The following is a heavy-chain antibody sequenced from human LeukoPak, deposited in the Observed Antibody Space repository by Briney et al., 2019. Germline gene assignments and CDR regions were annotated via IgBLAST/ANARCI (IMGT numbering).Heavy chain of an antibody. CDR2: ISGSGGST. CDR1: GFTFSSYA. J-gene: IGHJ4*02. D-gene: IGHD6-13*01. V-gene: IGHV3-23*01. Sequence: GGSLRLSCAASGFTFSSYAMSWVRLAPGKGLAWVSVISGSGGSTYCADSVKGRFTVSRDNSKNTLYLQMNSLRAEDTAVYYCAKGRDSSTWYLFDYWGQGTLVTVSS. CDR3: AKGRDSSTWYLFDY.